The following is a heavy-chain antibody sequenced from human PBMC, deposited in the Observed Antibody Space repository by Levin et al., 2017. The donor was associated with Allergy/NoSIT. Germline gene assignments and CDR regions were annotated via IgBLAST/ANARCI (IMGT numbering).Heavy chain of an antibody. CDR1: GFTFDDYG. Sequence: PGGSLRLSCAASGFTFDDYGMSWVRQAPGKGLEWVSGINWNGGSTGYADSVKGRFTISRDNAKNSLYLQMNSLRAEDTALYYCARVYSSGYYSILGAFDIWGQGTMVTVSS. CDR3: ARVYSSGYYSILGAFDI. D-gene: IGHD3-22*01. V-gene: IGHV3-20*04. J-gene: IGHJ3*02. CDR2: INWNGGST.